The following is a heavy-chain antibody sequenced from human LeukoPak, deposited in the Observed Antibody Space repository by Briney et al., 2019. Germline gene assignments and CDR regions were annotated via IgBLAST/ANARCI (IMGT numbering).Heavy chain of an antibody. D-gene: IGHD3-9*01. J-gene: IGHJ4*02. CDR2: IYYSGST. Sequence: KPSETLSLTCTVSGGSISSGGYYWSWIRQHPGKGLEWIGYIYYSGSTYYNPSLKSRVTISVDTSKNQFSLKLSSVTAADTAVYYCARDQATYDILTGYFSGNRFDYWGQGTLVTVSS. CDR1: GGSISSGGYY. CDR3: ARDQATYDILTGYFSGNRFDY. V-gene: IGHV4-31*03.